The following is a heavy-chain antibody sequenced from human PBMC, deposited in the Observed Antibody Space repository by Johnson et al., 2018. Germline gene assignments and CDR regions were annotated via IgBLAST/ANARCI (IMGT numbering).Heavy chain of an antibody. J-gene: IGHJ3*02. CDR1: GGSFSGYY. Sequence: VQLQQWGAGLLKPSETLSLTCAVYGGSFSGYYWSWIRQPPGKGLEWIGEINHSGSTNYNPSLKGRVTISVDTPKNQFSLKLSSWTAADTAVYYCATTVVTGTFEIWGQGTMVTVSS. CDR2: INHSGST. D-gene: IGHD4-23*01. CDR3: ATTVVTGTFEI. V-gene: IGHV4-34*01.